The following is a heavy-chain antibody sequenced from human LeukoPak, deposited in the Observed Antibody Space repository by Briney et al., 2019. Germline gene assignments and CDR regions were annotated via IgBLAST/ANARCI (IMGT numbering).Heavy chain of an antibody. CDR1: GGSISSYY. J-gene: IGHJ3*02. D-gene: IGHD1-26*01. CDR3: ARQGSGGRAFDI. V-gene: IGHV4-59*08. CDR2: IYSSGST. Sequence: SETLSLTCIVSGGSISSYYWSWIRQPPGKGLEWIGYIYSSGSTNSNPSLKSRVTISVDTSKSQFSLKMTSVTASDTAVYYCARQGSGGRAFDIWGQGTMVTVSS.